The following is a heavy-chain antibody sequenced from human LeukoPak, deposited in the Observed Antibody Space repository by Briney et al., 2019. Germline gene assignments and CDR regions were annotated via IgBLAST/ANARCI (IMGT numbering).Heavy chain of an antibody. CDR2: ISAYTGNT. V-gene: IGHV1-18*01. D-gene: IGHD1-14*01. Sequence: GASGKVSCKASGYSCTSYGRSWMRQGPGQGRGWVGWISAYTGNTNYAQKLQGRVTMTTDTSTRTAYMELRSLRSDDTAVYYCASNTVIPEYYGMDVWGQGTTVTVSS. CDR3: ASNTVIPEYYGMDV. J-gene: IGHJ6*02. CDR1: GYSCTSYG.